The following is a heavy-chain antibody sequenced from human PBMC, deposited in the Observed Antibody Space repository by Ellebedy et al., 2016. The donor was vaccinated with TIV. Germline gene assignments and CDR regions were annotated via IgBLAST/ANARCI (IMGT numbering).Heavy chain of an antibody. CDR3: ARDTSLGFDP. CDR2: ISDSGNT. D-gene: IGHD6-6*01. Sequence: GESLKISCVASGFTFSSYAMSWVRQAPGKGLEWVSTISDSGNTHYADSVKGRFTISRDNSKKTLYLQMNSLRAEDTAVYYCARDTSLGFDPWGQGTLVTVSS. CDR1: GFTFSSYA. J-gene: IGHJ5*02. V-gene: IGHV3-23*01.